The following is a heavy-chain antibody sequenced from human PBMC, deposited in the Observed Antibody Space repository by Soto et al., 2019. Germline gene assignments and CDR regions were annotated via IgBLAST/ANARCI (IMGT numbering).Heavy chain of an antibody. V-gene: IGHV1-2*04. CDR2: INPNSGVT. J-gene: IGHJ6*03. CDR1: GDTFTDYY. CDR3: ARESGGATATLDYYHFYMDV. Sequence: QVQLVQSGAEVKKPGASVTVSCRSSGDTFTDYYIHWVRQAPGQGLEWMGWINPNSGVTKYAQKLQGWVSMTRDTSIRTVYMQLSRLRSDDTAVYYCARESGGATATLDYYHFYMDVWGTGTTVTVSS. D-gene: IGHD5-12*01.